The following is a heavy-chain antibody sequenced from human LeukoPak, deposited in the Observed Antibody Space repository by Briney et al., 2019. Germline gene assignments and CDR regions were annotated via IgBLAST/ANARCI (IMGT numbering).Heavy chain of an antibody. CDR3: ARRGGNFPYYYYGMDV. D-gene: IGHD4-23*01. CDR1: GGSISSDY. Sequence: SETLSLTCTVSGGSISSDYWSWIRQPPGKGLEWIGYIYDSGSTNYNPSLESRVTISVDTSKNQFSLKLSSVTAADTAVFYCARRGGNFPYYYYGMDVWGQGTTVTVSS. J-gene: IGHJ6*02. CDR2: IYDSGST. V-gene: IGHV4-59*08.